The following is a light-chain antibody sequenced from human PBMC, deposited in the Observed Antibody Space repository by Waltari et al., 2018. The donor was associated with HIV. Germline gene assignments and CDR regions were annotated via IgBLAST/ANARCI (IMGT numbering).Light chain of an antibody. Sequence: ATRMTQSPPSVSAATGDTVTITCRASQVIGTNLAWYQHKPGSAPNLLIYGASTFQKGVPPRFNGSGSGTSFSLTVTCLQSEDFATFFCQQYHKSPRTFGQGTTVEV. V-gene: IGKV1-8*01. J-gene: IGKJ1*01. CDR2: GAS. CDR1: QVIGTN. CDR3: QQYHKSPRT.